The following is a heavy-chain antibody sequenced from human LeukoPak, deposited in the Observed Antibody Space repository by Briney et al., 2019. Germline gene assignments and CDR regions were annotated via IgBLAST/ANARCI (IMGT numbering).Heavy chain of an antibody. CDR3: ARESGYHGSGFDP. D-gene: IGHD3-10*01. Sequence: GGSLRLSCAASGFTFSSYGMHWVRQAPGKGLEWVAFIRYDGSNKYYADSVKGRFTISRDNSKNTLYLQMNSLRAEDTAVYYCARESGYHGSGFDPWGQGTLVIVSS. V-gene: IGHV3-30*02. CDR1: GFTFSSYG. CDR2: IRYDGSNK. J-gene: IGHJ5*02.